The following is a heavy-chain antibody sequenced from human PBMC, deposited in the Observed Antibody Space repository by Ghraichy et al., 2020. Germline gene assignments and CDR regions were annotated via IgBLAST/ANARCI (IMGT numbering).Heavy chain of an antibody. CDR3: ARIQFTSSGYRYAFDI. Sequence: SLNISCTVSGGSISSGDYYWSWIRQHPGKGLEWIGYIYYSGSTYYNPSLKSRITISVDTSKNQFSLKLSSVTAADTAVYYCARIQFTSSGYRYAFDIWGQGTMVTVSS. J-gene: IGHJ3*02. CDR1: GGSISSGDYY. D-gene: IGHD3-22*01. V-gene: IGHV4-31*03. CDR2: IYYSGST.